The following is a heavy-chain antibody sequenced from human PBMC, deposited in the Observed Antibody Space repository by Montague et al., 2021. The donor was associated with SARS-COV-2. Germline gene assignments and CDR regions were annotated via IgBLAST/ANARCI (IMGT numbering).Heavy chain of an antibody. V-gene: IGHV4-30-2*01. D-gene: IGHD4-17*01. CDR2: IYHSGDT. CDR1: GGPISSGTYS. Sequence: TLSLTCAVSGGPISSGTYSWSWIRQPPGKGLEWIGYIYHSGDTYYNPSLKSRVTISVDRSKNQFSLRLSSVTAADTAVYYCVRGGGYSDLLYFDYWGQGTLVTVSS. CDR3: VRGGGYSDLLYFDY. J-gene: IGHJ4*02.